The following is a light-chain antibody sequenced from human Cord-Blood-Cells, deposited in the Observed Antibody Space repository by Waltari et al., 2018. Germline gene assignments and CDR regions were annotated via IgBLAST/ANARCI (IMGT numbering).Light chain of an antibody. Sequence: EIVMTQSPATLSVSPGERATLPCRASQRVSSNLAWYQQKPGQAPRLLIYGASTSATGIPARFSGGGAGTAFTLTISSLQSEDFAVYYCQQYNNWPRTFGQGTKVEIK. J-gene: IGKJ1*01. V-gene: IGKV3-15*01. CDR1: QRVSSN. CDR2: GAS. CDR3: QQYNNWPRT.